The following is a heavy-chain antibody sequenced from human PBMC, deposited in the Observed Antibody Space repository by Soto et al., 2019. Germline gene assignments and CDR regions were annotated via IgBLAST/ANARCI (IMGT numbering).Heavy chain of an antibody. CDR3: ARSPASKLDYGDATGSYFDY. V-gene: IGHV4-34*01. CDR2: INHSGST. CDR1: GGSFSGYY. J-gene: IGHJ4*02. D-gene: IGHD4-17*01. Sequence: PSETLSLTCAVYGGSFSGYYWSWIRQPPGKGLEWIGEINHSGSTNYNPSLKSRVTISVDTSKNQFSLKLSSVTAADTAVYYCARSPASKLDYGDATGSYFDYWGQGTLVTVSS.